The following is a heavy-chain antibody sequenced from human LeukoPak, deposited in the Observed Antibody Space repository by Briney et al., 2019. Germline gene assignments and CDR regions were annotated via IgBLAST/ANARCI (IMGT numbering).Heavy chain of an antibody. CDR2: IYCGGGI. Sequence: GGSLRLTCVASGFTVSSNHMSWIRQASGKGLEWIALIYCGGGIYYADSVRGRFTISRDTSKNTVSLQMSTLRTEDTAVYYCARDVGCSSVYWGQGTLVTVSS. D-gene: IGHD6-6*01. CDR1: GFTVSSNH. CDR3: ARDVGCSSVY. J-gene: IGHJ4*02. V-gene: IGHV3-66*02.